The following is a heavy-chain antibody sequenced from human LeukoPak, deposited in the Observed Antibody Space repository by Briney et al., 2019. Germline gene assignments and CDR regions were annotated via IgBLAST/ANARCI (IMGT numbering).Heavy chain of an antibody. CDR3: ARGLEWLSLYYYYGMDV. J-gene: IGHJ6*02. CDR1: GASIGSYH. D-gene: IGHD3-3*01. Sequence: SETLSLTCTVSGASIGSYHWSWIRQPPGKGLGWIGYIYSSGSTNYNPSLKSRVTISVDTSKNQFSLKLSSVTAADTAVYYCARGLEWLSLYYYYGMDVWGQGTTVTVSS. V-gene: IGHV4-59*12. CDR2: IYSSGST.